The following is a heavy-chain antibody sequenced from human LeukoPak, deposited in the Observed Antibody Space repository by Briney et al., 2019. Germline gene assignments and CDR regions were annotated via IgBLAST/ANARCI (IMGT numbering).Heavy chain of an antibody. J-gene: IGHJ4*02. CDR3: ARDRGYSYGHFDY. CDR1: GGTFSSYA. D-gene: IGHD5-18*01. Sequence: SVKVSCKASGGTFSSYAISWVRQAPGQGPEWMGGIIPIFGTANYAQKFQGRVTITTDESTSTAYMELSSLRSEDTAVYYCARDRGYSYGHFDYWGQGTLVTVSP. V-gene: IGHV1-69*05. CDR2: IIPIFGTA.